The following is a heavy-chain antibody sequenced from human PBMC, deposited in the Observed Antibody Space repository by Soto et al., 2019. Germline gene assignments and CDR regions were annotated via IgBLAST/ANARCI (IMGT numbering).Heavy chain of an antibody. CDR2: ISGSGGST. CDR3: AGYYDFWSGPPPPGWFDP. J-gene: IGHJ5*02. CDR1: GFTFSSYA. D-gene: IGHD3-3*01. V-gene: IGHV3-23*01. Sequence: EVQLLESGGGLVQPGGSLRLSCAASGFTFSSYAMSWVRQAPGKGLEWVSAISGSGGSTYYADSVEGRFTISRDNSKNTLYLQMNSLRAEDTAVYYCAGYYDFWSGPPPPGWFDPWGQGTLVTVSS.